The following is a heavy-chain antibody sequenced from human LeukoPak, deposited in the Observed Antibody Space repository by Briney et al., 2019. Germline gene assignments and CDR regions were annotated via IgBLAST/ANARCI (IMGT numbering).Heavy chain of an antibody. Sequence: SETLSLTCTVSGGSISSYYWSWIRQPPGKGLEWIGCIYYSGSTNYNPSLKSRVTISVDTSKNQFSLKLSSVTAADTAVYYCARQYYYDTTYGMDVWGQGTTVTVSS. CDR2: IYYSGST. V-gene: IGHV4-59*08. J-gene: IGHJ6*02. CDR3: ARQYYYDTTYGMDV. D-gene: IGHD3-22*01. CDR1: GGSISSYY.